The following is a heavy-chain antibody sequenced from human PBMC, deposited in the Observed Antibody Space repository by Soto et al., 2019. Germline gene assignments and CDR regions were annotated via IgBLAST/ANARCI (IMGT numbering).Heavy chain of an antibody. D-gene: IGHD3-9*01. V-gene: IGHV3-33*01. CDR3: ASSLRYFDWLLGGGYVDL. J-gene: IGHJ2*01. CDR2: IWYDGSNK. Sequence: QVQLVESGGGVVQPGRSLRLSCAASGFTFSDYGMHWVRQAPGKGLEWVAVIWYDGSNKYYADSVKGRFTISRENSKHTLYLQMNMLRAEDTAVYYCASSLRYFDWLLGGGYVDLWGRGTLVTVSS. CDR1: GFTFSDYG.